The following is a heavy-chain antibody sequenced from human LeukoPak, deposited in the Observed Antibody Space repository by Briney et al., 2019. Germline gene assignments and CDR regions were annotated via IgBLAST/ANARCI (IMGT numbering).Heavy chain of an antibody. CDR1: GGSFSGYY. J-gene: IGHJ4*02. D-gene: IGHD2-15*01. CDR3: ARGDCSGGSCYQTAYYFDY. CDR2: INHSGGT. V-gene: IGHV4-34*01. Sequence: KPSETLSLTCAVYGGSFSGYYWSWIRQPPGKGLEWIGEINHSGGTNYNPSLKSRVTISVDTSKNQFSLKLSSVTAADTAVYYCARGDCSGGSCYQTAYYFDYWGQGTLVTVSS.